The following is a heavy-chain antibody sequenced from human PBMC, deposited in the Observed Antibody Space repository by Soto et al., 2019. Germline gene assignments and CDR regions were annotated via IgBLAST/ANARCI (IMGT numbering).Heavy chain of an antibody. V-gene: IGHV4-30-4*08. J-gene: IGHJ3*02. CDR1: GGSLSSGGYY. CDR3: ARGRKRITLIAVIFDALDI. Sequence: SETLSLTCTVSGGSLSSGGYYWSWIRQHPGKGLEWIGYIYYSGSTYYNPSLKSRVTVSVDTSKNQFSLRLSSVTAADTAVYYCARGRKRITLIAVIFDALDIWGQGTMVTVSS. CDR2: IYYSGST. D-gene: IGHD3-22*01.